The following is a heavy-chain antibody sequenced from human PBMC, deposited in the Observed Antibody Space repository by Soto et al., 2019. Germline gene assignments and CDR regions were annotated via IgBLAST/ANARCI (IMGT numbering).Heavy chain of an antibody. V-gene: IGHV3-48*02. CDR3: ARDFWDY. D-gene: IGHD3-3*01. CDR2: ISSGSGSI. J-gene: IGHJ4*02. Sequence: EVQLVESGGGLVQPGGSLRLSCAASGFTFTAYSMNWVRQAPGKGLEWVSYISSGSGSIYYADSVKGRFTISRDDAKNSLYLQMNSRRDEDTAVYYCARDFWDYWGQGTVVTVSS. CDR1: GFTFTAYS.